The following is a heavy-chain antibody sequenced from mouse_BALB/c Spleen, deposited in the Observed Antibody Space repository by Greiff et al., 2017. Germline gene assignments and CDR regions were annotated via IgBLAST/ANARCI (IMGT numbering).Heavy chain of an antibody. CDR3: ARWDGYPYYAMDY. CDR1: GYTFTSYT. J-gene: IGHJ4*01. D-gene: IGHD2-3*01. CDR2: INPSSGYT. Sequence: VQLQQSGAELARPGASVKMSCKASGYTFTSYTMHWVKQRPGQGLEWIGYINPSSGYTNYNQKFKDKATLTADKSSSTAYMQLSSLTSEDSAVYYCARWDGYPYYAMDYWGQGTSVTVSS. V-gene: IGHV1-4*01.